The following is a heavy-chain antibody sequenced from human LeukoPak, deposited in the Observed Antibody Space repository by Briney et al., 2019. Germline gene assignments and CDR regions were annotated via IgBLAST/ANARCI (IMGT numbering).Heavy chain of an antibody. CDR2: IYSGRST. CDR3: AARYSSGWPFDY. J-gene: IGHJ4*02. CDR1: GFTVSSNY. D-gene: IGHD6-19*01. V-gene: IGHV3-66*01. Sequence: GGSLRLSCAASGFTVSSNYMSWVRQAPGKGLEWVSVIYSGRSTYYADSVKGRFTISRDNSKNTLYLQLNSLRAEDTAVYYCAARYSSGWPFDYWGQGTLVTVSS.